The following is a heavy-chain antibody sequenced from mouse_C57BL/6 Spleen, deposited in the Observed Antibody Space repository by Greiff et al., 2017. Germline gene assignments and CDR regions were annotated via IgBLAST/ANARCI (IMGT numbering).Heavy chain of an antibody. D-gene: IGHD3-2*02. CDR1: GYSFTGYY. J-gene: IGHJ2*01. Sequence: DVKLQESGPELVKPGASVKISCKASGYSFTGYYMNWVKQSPEKSLEWIGEINPSTGGTTYNQKFKAKATLTVDKSSSTAYMQLKSLTSEDSAVYYCARLDSSGEEGFDYWGKGTTLTVSS. CDR2: INPSTGGT. CDR3: ARLDSSGEEGFDY. V-gene: IGHV1-42*01.